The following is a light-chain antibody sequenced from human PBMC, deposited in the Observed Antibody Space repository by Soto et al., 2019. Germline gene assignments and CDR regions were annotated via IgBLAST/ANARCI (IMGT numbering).Light chain of an antibody. CDR2: GAS. Sequence: IQMTQSPSSLSASVGDRVTITCRACQGISNELGWYQQRPGKAPKVLIYGASNLQSGVPSRFSGSASGTDFTLTISSLQTEDFATYYCLQDYTYQWTFGQGTKVEMK. V-gene: IGKV1-6*01. CDR3: LQDYTYQWT. CDR1: QGISNE. J-gene: IGKJ1*01.